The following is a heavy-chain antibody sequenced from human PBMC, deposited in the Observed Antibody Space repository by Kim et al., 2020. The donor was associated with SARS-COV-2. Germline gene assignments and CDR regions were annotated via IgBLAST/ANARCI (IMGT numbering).Heavy chain of an antibody. CDR1: GFTFSSYA. D-gene: IGHD6-6*01. J-gene: IGHJ6*02. V-gene: IGHV3-23*01. Sequence: GGSLRLSCAASGFTFSSYAMSWVRQAPGKGLEWVSAISGSGGSTYYADSVKGRFTISRDNSKNTLYLQMNSLRAEDTAVYYCAKGEYSSSSGPDYYYGMDVWGQGTTVTVSS. CDR2: ISGSGGST. CDR3: AKGEYSSSSGPDYYYGMDV.